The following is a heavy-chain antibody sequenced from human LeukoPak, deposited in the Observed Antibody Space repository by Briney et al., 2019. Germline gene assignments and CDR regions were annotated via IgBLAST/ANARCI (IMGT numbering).Heavy chain of an antibody. CDR2: ISSSGSTI. CDR3: ARIPGAAAQHFDY. CDR1: GFTFSSYE. D-gene: IGHD6-13*01. V-gene: IGHV3-48*03. J-gene: IGHJ4*02. Sequence: GGSLRLSCTASGFTFSSYEMNWVRQAPGRGLEWVSYISSSGSTIYYADSVKGRFTISRDNAKNSLYLQMNSLRAEDTAVYYCARIPGAAAQHFDYWGLGTLVTVSS.